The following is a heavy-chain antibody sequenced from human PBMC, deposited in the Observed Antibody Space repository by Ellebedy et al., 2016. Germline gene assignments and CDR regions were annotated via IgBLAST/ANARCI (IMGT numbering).Heavy chain of an antibody. V-gene: IGHV4-30-4*01. CDR2: ISYSGNT. CDR1: GGSVGSGDYY. Sequence: SETLSLTCTVSGGSVGSGDYYWSWIRQPPGKGLEWIGYISYSGNTYYNPSLKSRVTISVDTSKNQFSLKVSSVTAADTAVYYCARVGGWYGYFQHWGQGTLVTVSS. CDR3: ARVGGWYGYFQH. D-gene: IGHD6-19*01. J-gene: IGHJ1*01.